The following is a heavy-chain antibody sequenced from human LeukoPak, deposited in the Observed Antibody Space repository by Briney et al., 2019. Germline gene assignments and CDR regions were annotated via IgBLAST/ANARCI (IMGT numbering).Heavy chain of an antibody. J-gene: IGHJ4*02. CDR3: ARDTVIMGADMTFDY. V-gene: IGHV3-33*01. D-gene: IGHD1-26*01. Sequence: GGSLRLSCAASGFSFINYAMSWVRQAPGKGLEWVAVIWYDGSNKYYADSVKGRFTISRDNSKNTLYLQMNSLRAEDTAVYYCARDTVIMGADMTFDYWGQGTLVTVSS. CDR2: IWYDGSNK. CDR1: GFSFINYA.